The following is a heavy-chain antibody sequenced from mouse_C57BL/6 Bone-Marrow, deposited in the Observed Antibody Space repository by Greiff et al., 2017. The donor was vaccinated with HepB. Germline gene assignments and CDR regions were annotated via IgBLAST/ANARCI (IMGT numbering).Heavy chain of an antibody. CDR2: IRLKSDNYAT. Sequence: QSGGGLVQPGGSMKLSCVASGFTFSNYWMNWVRQSPEKGLEWVAQIRLKSDNYATHYAESVKGRFTISRDDSKSSVYLQMNNLRAEDTGIYYCTGGSSGYGFAYWGQGTLVTVSA. J-gene: IGHJ3*01. V-gene: IGHV6-3*01. D-gene: IGHD3-2*02. CDR3: TGGSSGYGFAY. CDR1: GFTFSNYW.